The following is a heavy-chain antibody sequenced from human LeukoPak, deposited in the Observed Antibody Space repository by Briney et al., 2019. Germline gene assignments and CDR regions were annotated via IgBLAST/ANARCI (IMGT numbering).Heavy chain of an antibody. CDR1: GGSISSSSYY. Sequence: SSETLSLTCTVSGGSISSSSYYWGWIRQPPGKGLEWVANIKQDGSEKYYVDSVKGRFTISRDNAKNSLYLQMNSLRAEDTAVYYCARDVLRYFDWPIYYFDYWGQGTLVTVSS. CDR3: ARDVLRYFDWPIYYFDY. V-gene: IGHV3-7*01. D-gene: IGHD3-9*01. J-gene: IGHJ4*02. CDR2: IKQDGSEK.